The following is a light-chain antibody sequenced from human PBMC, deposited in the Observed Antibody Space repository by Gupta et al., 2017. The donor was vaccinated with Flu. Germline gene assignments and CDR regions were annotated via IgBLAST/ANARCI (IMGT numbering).Light chain of an antibody. CDR2: GAS. J-gene: IGKJ1*01. V-gene: IGKV3-15*01. CDR1: QSIGSS. Sequence: PATLSVSPGERVTLYCRASQSIGSSLAWYQQKPGQAPSLLISGASTRAAGISDRFSGSGFGTEFTLTVSSLQSEDFAVYYCLQYYRWPRTFGQGTKVEIK. CDR3: LQYYRWPRT.